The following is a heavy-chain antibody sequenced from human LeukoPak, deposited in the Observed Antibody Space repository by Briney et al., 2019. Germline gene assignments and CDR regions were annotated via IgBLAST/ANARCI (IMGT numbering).Heavy chain of an antibody. CDR1: GGSFSGYY. CDR3: ARGGWSEGHY. D-gene: IGHD2-15*01. J-gene: IGHJ4*02. CDR2: INHSGST. Sequence: SETLSLTCAVYGGSFSGYYWSWIRQPPGKGLEWIGEINHSGSTNYNPSLESRVTISVDTSKNQFSLKLSSVTAADTAVYYCARGGWSEGHYWGQGTLVTVSS. V-gene: IGHV4-34*01.